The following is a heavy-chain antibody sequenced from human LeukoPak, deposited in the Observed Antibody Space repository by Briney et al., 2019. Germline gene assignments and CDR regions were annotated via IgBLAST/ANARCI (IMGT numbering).Heavy chain of an antibody. CDR1: GFTFSSYW. Sequence: SGGSLRLSCAASGFTFSSYWMSWVRQAPGKGLEWVANIKQDGSEKYYVDSVKGRLTISRDNAKNSLYLQMNSLRAEDTAVYYCARGQQLVGWGRNYYYYMDVWGKGTTVTVSS. J-gene: IGHJ6*03. CDR3: ARGQQLVGWGRNYYYYMDV. V-gene: IGHV3-7*01. D-gene: IGHD6-6*01. CDR2: IKQDGSEK.